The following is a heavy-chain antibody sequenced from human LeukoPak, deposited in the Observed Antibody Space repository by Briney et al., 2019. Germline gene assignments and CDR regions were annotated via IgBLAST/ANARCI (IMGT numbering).Heavy chain of an antibody. CDR2: ISYDGSNK. J-gene: IGHJ3*02. CDR1: GFTFSSYV. V-gene: IGHV3-30*04. Sequence: PGGSLRLSCAASGFTFSSYVMHWVRQAPGKGLEWVAVISYDGSNKYYADSVKGRFTISRDNSKNTLYLQMNSLRAEDTAVYYCARDRLYYYDSSGYFRRDAFDIWGQGTMVTVSS. CDR3: ARDRLYYYDSSGYFRRDAFDI. D-gene: IGHD3-22*01.